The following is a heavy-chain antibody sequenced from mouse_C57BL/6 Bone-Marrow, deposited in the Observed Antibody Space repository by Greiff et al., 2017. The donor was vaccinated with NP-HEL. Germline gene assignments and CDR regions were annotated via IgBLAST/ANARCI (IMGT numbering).Heavy chain of an antibody. Sequence: VQLVESGAELARPGASVKLSCKASGYTFTSYGISWVKQRTGQGLEWIGEIYPRSGNTYYNEKFKGKATLTADKSSSTAYMELRSLTSEDSAVYFCARGGYSRFDYWGQGTTLTVSS. CDR3: ARGGYSRFDY. D-gene: IGHD2-12*01. V-gene: IGHV1-81*01. J-gene: IGHJ2*01. CDR2: IYPRSGNT. CDR1: GYTFTSYG.